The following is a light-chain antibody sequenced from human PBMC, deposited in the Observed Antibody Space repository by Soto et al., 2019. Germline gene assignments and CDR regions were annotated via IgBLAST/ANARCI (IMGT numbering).Light chain of an antibody. V-gene: IGLV1-36*01. CDR1: TSNIGNNA. Sequence: QSVLTQPPSLSAAPRQRVTISCSGGTSNIGNNAVNWYQQLPGKAPKLLIYYNDLLASGVSDRFSGSKSGTSASLAISGLQPEDEADYYCAAWDDSLRGVIFGGGTQLTVL. J-gene: IGLJ2*01. CDR2: YND. CDR3: AAWDDSLRGVI.